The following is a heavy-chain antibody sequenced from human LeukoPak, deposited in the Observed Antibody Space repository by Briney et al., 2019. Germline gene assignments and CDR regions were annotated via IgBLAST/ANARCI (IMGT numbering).Heavy chain of an antibody. CDR3: AKGGRLHQNDY. V-gene: IGHV3-23*01. J-gene: IGHJ4*02. CDR1: GFIFTTYW. Sequence: PGGSLRLSCAASGFIFTTYWMSWVRLAPGKGLEWVSTVSPSGGDTYYVDSVEGRFTISRDNFRNTLYLQMNSLRAEDTAVYYCAKGGRLHQNDYWGQGTLVTVSS. D-gene: IGHD2-21*02. CDR2: VSPSGGDT.